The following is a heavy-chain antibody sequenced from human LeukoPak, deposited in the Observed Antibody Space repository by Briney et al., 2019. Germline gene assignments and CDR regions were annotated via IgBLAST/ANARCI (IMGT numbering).Heavy chain of an antibody. Sequence: SEALSLTCTVSGGSINNYYWNWIRQPPGKGLEWIGYIYYSGSTNYNPSLKSRVTISIDTSKNQFSLKLSSVTAADTAVYYCARNYYDPGSHLLVDPWGQGTLVTVSS. CDR2: IYYSGST. CDR3: ARNYYDPGSHLLVDP. CDR1: GGSINNYY. D-gene: IGHD3-10*01. J-gene: IGHJ5*02. V-gene: IGHV4-59*08.